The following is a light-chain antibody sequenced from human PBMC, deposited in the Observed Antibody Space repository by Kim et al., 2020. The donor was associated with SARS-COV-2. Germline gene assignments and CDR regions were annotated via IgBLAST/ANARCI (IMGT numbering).Light chain of an antibody. J-gene: IGLJ2*01. CDR1: SLRSYY. CDR3: NSRDSSGHHLV. CDR2: GKN. Sequence: SSELTQDPAVSVALGQTVRITCQGDSLRSYYASWYQQKPGQAPVLVIYGKNNRPSGIPDRFPGSRSGNTASLTITGAQAEDEADYYCNSRDSSGHHLVFG. V-gene: IGLV3-19*01.